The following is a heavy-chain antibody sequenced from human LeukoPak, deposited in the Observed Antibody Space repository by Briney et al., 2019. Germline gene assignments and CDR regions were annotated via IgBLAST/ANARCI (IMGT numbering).Heavy chain of an antibody. CDR3: ARVVSSSDLLDY. V-gene: IGHV3-21*01. J-gene: IGHJ4*02. Sequence: GGSLRLSCAASGFIFSSYAMNWVRQAPGKGLEWVSSITSTSGYIYYADSVKGRFTISRDNAKHTLYLQMNSLRAEDTAVYYCARVVSSSDLLDYWGQGTLVTVSS. CDR1: GFIFSSYA. D-gene: IGHD6-19*01. CDR2: ITSTSGYI.